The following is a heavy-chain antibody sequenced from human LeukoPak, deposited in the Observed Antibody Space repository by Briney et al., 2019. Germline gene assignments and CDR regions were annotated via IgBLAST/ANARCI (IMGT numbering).Heavy chain of an antibody. D-gene: IGHD6-19*01. J-gene: IGHJ6*03. V-gene: IGHV5-51*01. CDR1: GYSFTSYW. Sequence: GESLKISCKGSGYSFTSYWIGWVRQMPGKGLEWMGLIYPGDSDTRYSPSFQGQVTISADKSISTAYLQWSSLKASDTAMYYCARGGSSGWWSRLTLLNLHYYYYMDVWGKGTTVTISS. CDR2: IYPGDSDT. CDR3: ARGGSSGWWSRLTLLNLHYYYYMDV.